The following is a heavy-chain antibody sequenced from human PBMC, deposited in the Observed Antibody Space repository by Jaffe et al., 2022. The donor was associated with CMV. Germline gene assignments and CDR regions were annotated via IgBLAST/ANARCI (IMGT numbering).Heavy chain of an antibody. D-gene: IGHD3-3*01. V-gene: IGHV1-69*01. CDR1: GGTFSSYA. Sequence: QVQLVQSGAEVKKPGSSVKVSCKASGGTFSSYAISWVRQAPGQGLEWMGGIIPIFGTANYAQKFQGRVTITADESTSTAYMELSSLRSEDTAVYYCARVPYYDFWSGYQGYYYYGMDVWGQGTTVTVSS. J-gene: IGHJ6*02. CDR3: ARVPYYDFWSGYQGYYYYGMDV. CDR2: IIPIFGTA.